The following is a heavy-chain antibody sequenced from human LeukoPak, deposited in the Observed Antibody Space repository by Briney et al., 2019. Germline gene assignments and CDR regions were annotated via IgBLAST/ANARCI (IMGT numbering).Heavy chain of an antibody. CDR2: IYYSGST. CDR3: ARATTSTTVTTTVGDWYFDL. J-gene: IGHJ2*01. Sequence: SETLSLTCTVSGGSINSYYWTWIRQPPGKRLEWIGYIYYSGSTNHNPSLKSRVTISVDTSKNQFSLKLSSVTAADTAVYYCARATTSTTVTTTVGDWYFDLWGRGTLVTVSS. CDR1: GGSINSYY. D-gene: IGHD4-17*01. V-gene: IGHV4-59*12.